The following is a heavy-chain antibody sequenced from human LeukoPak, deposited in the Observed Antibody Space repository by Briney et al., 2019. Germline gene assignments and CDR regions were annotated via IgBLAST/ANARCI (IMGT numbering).Heavy chain of an antibody. D-gene: IGHD3-16*01. Sequence: ASVKVSCKASGYTFTDYYMHWVRQAPGQGLEWMGLINPNRGGTNYAQKFQGRVTMTRDTSITTAYMELSRLRSDGTAVYYCAMIKDYYFDYWGQGTLVTVSS. CDR3: AMIKDYYFDY. J-gene: IGHJ4*02. V-gene: IGHV1-2*06. CDR1: GYTFTDYY. CDR2: INPNRGGT.